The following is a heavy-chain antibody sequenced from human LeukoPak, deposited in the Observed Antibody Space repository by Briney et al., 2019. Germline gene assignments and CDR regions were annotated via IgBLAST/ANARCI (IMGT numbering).Heavy chain of an antibody. CDR3: SFIAVAGTPNY. D-gene: IGHD6-19*01. CDR1: GGSISSGSYY. Sequence: SETLSLTCTVSGGSISSGSYYWSWIRQPAGKGLEWIGSIYYSGSTYYNPSLKSRVTISVDTSKNQFSLKLSSVTAADTAVYYCSFIAVAGTPNYWGQGTLVTVSS. J-gene: IGHJ4*02. CDR2: IYYSGST. V-gene: IGHV4-39*07.